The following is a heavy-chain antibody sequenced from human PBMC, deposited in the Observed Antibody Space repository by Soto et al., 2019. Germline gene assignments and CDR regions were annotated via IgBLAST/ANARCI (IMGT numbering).Heavy chain of an antibody. V-gene: IGHV4-59*01. Sequence: PSETLSLTCTVSGGPIGTYYWSWIRQPPGKGLEWIGYIYYSGSTNYNPSLKSRVTISVDTSKNQFSLKLSSVTAADTAVYYCARDIGYGDYVNAFDIWGQGTMVT. J-gene: IGHJ3*02. CDR1: GGPIGTYY. CDR3: ARDIGYGDYVNAFDI. CDR2: IYYSGST. D-gene: IGHD4-17*01.